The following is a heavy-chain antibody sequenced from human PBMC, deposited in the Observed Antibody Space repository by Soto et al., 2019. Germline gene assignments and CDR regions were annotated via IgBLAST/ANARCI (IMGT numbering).Heavy chain of an antibody. CDR2: IYIDGST. CDR3: AATRLGY. Sequence: VQLVESGGGLVQPGGSLRLSCAASGFTVSSNYMSWVRQAPGKGLEWVSVIYIDGSTYYADSVKGRFTISSHNSKNTLYLQMNSLRTEDTAVYYCAATRLGYWGQGTLVTVSS. J-gene: IGHJ4*02. D-gene: IGHD5-12*01. CDR1: GFTVSSNY. V-gene: IGHV3-53*04.